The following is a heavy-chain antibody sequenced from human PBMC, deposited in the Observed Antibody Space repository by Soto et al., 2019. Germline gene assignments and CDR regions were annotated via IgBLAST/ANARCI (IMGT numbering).Heavy chain of an antibody. D-gene: IGHD4-17*01. CDR3: GRDFIFHGENYYLVTVD. J-gene: IGHJ6*02. CDR2: IKEDGSEK. CDR1: GFTFSTYW. V-gene: IGHV3-7*01. Sequence: EVHLVESGGGLVQPGGSLRLSCAVSGFTFSTYWMTWVRQAPGKGLEWVANIKEDGSEKNYVDSVKGRFTISRDNAKNLLYLQMNSLRGEDTAVYFCGRDFIFHGENYYLVTVDWGQGTTVAVSS.